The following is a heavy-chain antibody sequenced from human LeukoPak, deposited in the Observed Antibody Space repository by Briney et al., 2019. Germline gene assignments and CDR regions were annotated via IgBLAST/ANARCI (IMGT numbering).Heavy chain of an antibody. CDR3: APRSNSSGWYLMDY. D-gene: IGHD6-19*01. CDR1: GFTFSSYS. V-gene: IGHV3-21*01. CDR2: ISSSSSYI. Sequence: GGSLRLSCAASGFTFSSYSMKWVRQAPGKGLEWVSSISSSSSYIYYADSVKGRFTISRDNAKNSLYLQMNSLRAEDTAVYYWAPRSNSSGWYLMDYWGQGTLVTVSS. J-gene: IGHJ4*02.